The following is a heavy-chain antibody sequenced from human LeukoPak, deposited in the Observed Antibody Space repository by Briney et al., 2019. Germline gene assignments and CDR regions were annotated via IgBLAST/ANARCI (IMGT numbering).Heavy chain of an antibody. CDR2: ITDTGTAT. V-gene: IGHV3-23*01. CDR3: ARSMPNQFRGSFGT. Sequence: GGSLRLSCAASGFTFSTFAMSWVRQPPGKGLEWVSAITDTGTATYYAGSVKGRFTISRDNSKNTLYLQMNSLRADDTAVYYCARSMPNQFRGSFGTWGQGALVTVSS. D-gene: IGHD3-10*01. J-gene: IGHJ5*02. CDR1: GFTFSTFA.